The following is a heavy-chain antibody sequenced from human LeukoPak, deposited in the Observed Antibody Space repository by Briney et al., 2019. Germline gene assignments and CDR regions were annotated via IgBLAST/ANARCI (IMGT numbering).Heavy chain of an antibody. CDR3: ARLLGGTTSVDY. J-gene: IGHJ4*02. D-gene: IGHD1-26*01. CDR2: INNDGSST. Sequence: GGSLRLSCAASGFTFSSHWMHWVRQAPGKGLVWVSRINNDGSSTSYADFVKGRFTISRDNAKNTLYLQMNSLRAEDTAVYYCARLLGGTTSVDYWGQGTPVTVSS. CDR1: GFTFSSHW. V-gene: IGHV3-74*01.